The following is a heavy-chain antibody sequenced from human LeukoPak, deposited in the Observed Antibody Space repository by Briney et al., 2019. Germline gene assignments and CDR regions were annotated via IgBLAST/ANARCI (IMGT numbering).Heavy chain of an antibody. V-gene: IGHV3-23*01. CDR1: GFTFSSYA. D-gene: IGHD5-18*01. CDR2: ISGSGGST. CDR3: ARAGIQLWLRGFDY. J-gene: IGHJ4*02. Sequence: GGSLRLSCAASGFTFSSYAMSWVRQAPGKGLEWVSAISGSGGSTYYADSVKGRFTISRDNSKNTLYLQMNSLRAEDTAVYYCARAGIQLWLRGFDYWGQGTLVTVSS.